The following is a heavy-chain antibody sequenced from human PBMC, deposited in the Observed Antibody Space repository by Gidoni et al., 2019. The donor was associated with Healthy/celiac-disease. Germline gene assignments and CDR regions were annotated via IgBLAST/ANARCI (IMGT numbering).Heavy chain of an antibody. J-gene: IGHJ4*02. V-gene: IGHV3-33*01. CDR1: DFPFGRYG. CDR3: AREEGYYDSSGPLFDY. Sequence: QVQLVESGGGVVQPGGSLRLSCSASDFPFGRYGMHWVRQAPGKGLEVVAVIWYDGSNKYYADSVKGRFTISRDNSKNTLYLQMNSLRAEDTAVYYCAREEGYYDSSGPLFDYWGQGTLVTVSS. D-gene: IGHD3-22*01. CDR2: IWYDGSNK.